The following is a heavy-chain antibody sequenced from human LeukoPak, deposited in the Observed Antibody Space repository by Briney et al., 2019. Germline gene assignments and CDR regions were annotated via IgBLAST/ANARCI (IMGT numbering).Heavy chain of an antibody. V-gene: IGHV1-46*01. J-gene: IGHJ3*02. D-gene: IGHD3-22*01. CDR1: GYTFTSYY. CDR3: AREKWRGTMIVVDSDAFDI. CDR2: INPSGGST. Sequence: ASVKVSCKASGYTFTSYYMHWVRQAPGQGLEWMGIINPSGGSTSYAQKFLGRVTMTRDMSTSTVYMELSSLRSEDTAVYYCAREKWRGTMIVVDSDAFDIWGQGTMVTVSS.